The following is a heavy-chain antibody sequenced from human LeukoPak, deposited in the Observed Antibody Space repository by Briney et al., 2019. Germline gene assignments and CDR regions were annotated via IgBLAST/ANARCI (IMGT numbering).Heavy chain of an antibody. V-gene: IGHV4-4*07. D-gene: IGHD2-8*02. J-gene: IGHJ3*01. Sequence: SETLSLTCTVSGGSISNYYWSWIRQPAGKGLELIGRIYTSASTNYHPSPKGLPSISVDTSKNQSSLKRSSVTAGDTAVYYCARRRTGPEAFDVWGQGTMVTVSS. CDR2: IYTSAST. CDR3: ARRRTGPEAFDV. CDR1: GGSISNYY.